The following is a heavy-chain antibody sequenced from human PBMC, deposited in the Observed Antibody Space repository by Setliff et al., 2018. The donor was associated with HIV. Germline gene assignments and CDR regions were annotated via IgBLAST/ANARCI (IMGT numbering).Heavy chain of an antibody. D-gene: IGHD3-10*01. CDR1: GGSFSGYY. CDR2: IHYGGGT. J-gene: IGHJ6*03. V-gene: IGHV4-34*01. Sequence: SETLSLTCAVYGGSFSGYYWIWISQSPGKGLEWIGHIHYGGGTYYNPSLESRVSISRDTSKNQFSLNLRDVTAGDTALYYCARAVIRREDRGMWTKLWSAPNHMDVWGKGITVTVSS. CDR3: ARAVIRREDRGMWTKLWSAPNHMDV.